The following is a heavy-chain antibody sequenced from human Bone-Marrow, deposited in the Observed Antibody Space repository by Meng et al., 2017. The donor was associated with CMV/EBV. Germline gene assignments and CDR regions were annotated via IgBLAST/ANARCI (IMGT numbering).Heavy chain of an antibody. D-gene: IGHD3-10*01. CDR3: ARDPKTKYGSGSYLIRFLDY. J-gene: IGHJ4*02. V-gene: IGHV3-21*01. CDR1: GFTISSYS. Sequence: GGSLRLSCAASGFTISSYSMNWVRQAPGKGLEWVASISSSSSYIYYADSVKGRFTISRDNAKNSLYLQMNSLRAEDTAVYYCARDPKTKYGSGSYLIRFLDYWGQGTLVTVSS. CDR2: ISSSSSYI.